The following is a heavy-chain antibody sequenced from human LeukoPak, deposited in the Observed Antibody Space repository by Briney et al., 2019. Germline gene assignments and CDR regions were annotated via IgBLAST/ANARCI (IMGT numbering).Heavy chain of an antibody. CDR3: VLVSTGS. J-gene: IGHJ3*01. Sequence: GESLTLSCAASSFSFSSYWMHWVRQAPGKGLVWVSRINSDGSTINYADSVKGRFTMSRNNTKNTLYLQKNSLRAEDTAVYYCVLVSTGSWGQGTMVTVS. CDR1: SFSFSSYW. D-gene: IGHD5/OR15-5a*01. CDR2: INSDGSTI. V-gene: IGHV3-74*01.